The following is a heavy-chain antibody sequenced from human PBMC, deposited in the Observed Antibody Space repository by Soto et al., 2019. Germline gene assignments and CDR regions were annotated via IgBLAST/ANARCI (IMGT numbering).Heavy chain of an antibody. J-gene: IGHJ4*02. CDR3: ASADHSSSWPSIQNKEYYFDY. V-gene: IGHV1-69*13. CDR1: GGTFSSYA. CDR2: IIPIFGTA. Sequence: SVKVSCKASGGTFSSYAISWVRQAPGQGLEWMGGIIPIFGTANYAQKFQGRVTITADESTSTAYMELSSLRSEDTAVYYCASADHSSSWPSIQNKEYYFDYWGQGTLVTVSS. D-gene: IGHD6-13*01.